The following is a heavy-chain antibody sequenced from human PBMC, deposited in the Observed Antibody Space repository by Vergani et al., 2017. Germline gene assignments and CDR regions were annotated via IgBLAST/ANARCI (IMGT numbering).Heavy chain of an antibody. CDR1: GGSISSGDYY. J-gene: IGHJ4*02. V-gene: IGHV4-30-4*08. Sequence: QVQLQESGPGLVQPSQTLSLTCTVSGGSISSGDYYWSLIRQPPGKGLEWIGYIYYSGSTYYNPSLKSRVTISVDTSKNQFSLKLSSVTAADTAVYYCARGRDDYNPYLDYWGKGTMVTVSS. CDR2: IYYSGST. D-gene: IGHD5-24*01. CDR3: ARGRDDYNPYLDY.